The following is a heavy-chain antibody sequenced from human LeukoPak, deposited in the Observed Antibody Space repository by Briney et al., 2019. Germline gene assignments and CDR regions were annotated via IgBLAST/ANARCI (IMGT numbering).Heavy chain of an antibody. D-gene: IGHD3-16*01. CDR1: GFTFSSYA. J-gene: IGHJ3*02. CDR3: TRIVTGEVPGASEAFDI. V-gene: IGHV3-23*01. Sequence: GGSLRLSCAASGFTFSSYAMSWVRQAPGKGLEWVSGISASGSSTYYADSVKGRFTISRDNSKNTAYLQMNSLKTEDTAVYYCTRIVTGEVPGASEAFDIWGQGTMVTVSS. CDR2: ISASGSST.